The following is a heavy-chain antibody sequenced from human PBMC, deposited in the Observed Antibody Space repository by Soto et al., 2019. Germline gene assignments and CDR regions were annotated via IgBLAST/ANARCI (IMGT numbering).Heavy chain of an antibody. CDR3: ARQSGGYYYYGMDV. J-gene: IGHJ6*04. D-gene: IGHD1-26*01. V-gene: IGHV4-59*08. Sequence: SETLALTSAAYGGSVWISYWTWIRQPPGKGLEWIGYIYYSGTTNYSPSLKSRVTISVDTSKNQFSLKLSSVTAADSAIFFCARQSGGYYYYGMDVCGEGPTVTVSS. CDR2: IYYSGTT. CDR1: GGSVWISY.